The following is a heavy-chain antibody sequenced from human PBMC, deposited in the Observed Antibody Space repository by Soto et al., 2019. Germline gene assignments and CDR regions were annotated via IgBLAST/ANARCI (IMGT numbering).Heavy chain of an antibody. Sequence: QVQLQESGPGLVKPSETLSLTCTVSGASISSHYWSWIRQAPGKGLEWIANINYNGNTNYNPSLKSRVTISVDTSKNQFSLTVISVTAADTAVYYCAGGGSIVVATRRLMDVWGRGTTVTASS. CDR3: AGGGSIVVATRRLMDV. D-gene: IGHD3-22*01. J-gene: IGHJ6*03. CDR2: INYNGNT. CDR1: GASISSHY. V-gene: IGHV4-59*08.